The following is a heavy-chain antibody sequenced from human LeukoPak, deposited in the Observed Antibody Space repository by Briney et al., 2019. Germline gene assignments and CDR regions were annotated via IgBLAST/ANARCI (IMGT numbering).Heavy chain of an antibody. D-gene: IGHD2-15*01. Sequence: GGSLRLSCAASGFTFSSYAMSWVRQAPGKGLEWVSSISGSGDYTYYADSVKGRFTISRDNSNNTLYLQMNSLRAEDTAVYYCAKGVGGAYYFDFWGQGTLVTVSS. CDR2: ISGSGDYT. CDR3: AKGVGGAYYFDF. J-gene: IGHJ4*02. V-gene: IGHV3-23*01. CDR1: GFTFSSYA.